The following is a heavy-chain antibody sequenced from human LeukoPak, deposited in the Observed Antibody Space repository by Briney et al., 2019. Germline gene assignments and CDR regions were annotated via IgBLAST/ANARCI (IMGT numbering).Heavy chain of an antibody. CDR1: GYTFTSYY. CDR3: ARENRSDYYYYYMDV. CDR2: INPSGGST. V-gene: IGHV1-46*01. Sequence: ASVKVSCKASGYTFTSYYMHWVRQAPGQGLEWMGIINPSGGSTSYAQKFHGRVTMTRDMSTSTVYMELSSLRSEDTAVYYCARENRSDYYYYYMDVWGKGTTVTVSS. J-gene: IGHJ6*03. D-gene: IGHD3-3*01.